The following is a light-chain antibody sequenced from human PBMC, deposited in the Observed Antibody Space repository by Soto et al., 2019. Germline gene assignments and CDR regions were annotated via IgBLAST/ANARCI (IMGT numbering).Light chain of an antibody. Sequence: DIQMTQSPSTLSASVGDRVTITCRASQSISSWLARYQQKPGKAPKLLIYDASSLESGVPSRFSGSGSGTEFTLTISSLQPDDFATYYCQQYNRRTFGQGTKVEIK. CDR1: QSISSW. CDR2: DAS. V-gene: IGKV1-5*01. CDR3: QQYNRRT. J-gene: IGKJ1*01.